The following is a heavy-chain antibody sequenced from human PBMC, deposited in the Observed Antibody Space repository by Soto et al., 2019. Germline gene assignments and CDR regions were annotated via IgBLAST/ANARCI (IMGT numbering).Heavy chain of an antibody. CDR2: INAGNGKT. CDR3: VNTGDYYCDGRAV. V-gene: IGHV1-3*01. D-gene: IGHD2-2*02. J-gene: IGHJ6*02. Sequence: QVQLVQSGAEVKKPGASVKVSCKASGYTFSNYATHWVRQAPGQRLEWMGWINAGNGKTKYSQNVQGRVTITSDTYASRVYLELSSPRLDDRAGYCCVNTGDYYCDGRAVLAEGSAATASS. CDR1: GYTFSNYA.